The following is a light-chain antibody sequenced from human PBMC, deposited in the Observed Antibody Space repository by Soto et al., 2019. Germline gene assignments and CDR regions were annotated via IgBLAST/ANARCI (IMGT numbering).Light chain of an antibody. CDR3: QQYGRSLPWT. CDR1: QSVSSSY. V-gene: IGKV3-20*01. CDR2: GAS. J-gene: IGKJ1*01. Sequence: EIVLTQSPGTLSLSPGERATLSCRASQSVSSSYLAWYQQRPGQAPRLLIYGASSRATGIPDGFSGSGSGTDFTLTISRLEPEDFAVYYCQQYGRSLPWTFGQGTKVEIK.